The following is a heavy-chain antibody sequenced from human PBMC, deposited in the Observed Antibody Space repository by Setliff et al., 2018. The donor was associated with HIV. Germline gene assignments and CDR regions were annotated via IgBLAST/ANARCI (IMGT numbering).Heavy chain of an antibody. J-gene: IGHJ4*02. D-gene: IGHD3-10*02. CDR2: IYTSRGT. Sequence: PSETLSLTCTVSGGSISGYHWNWLRQTPGKGLEWIGYIYTSRGTNYNHSLRTRVIISVDTSNQFSLKLSSVTAADAAVYYCAKTPLLYDSDNYVWGQGTLVTVSS. CDR3: AKTPLLYDSDNYV. CDR1: GGSISGYH. V-gene: IGHV4-4*09.